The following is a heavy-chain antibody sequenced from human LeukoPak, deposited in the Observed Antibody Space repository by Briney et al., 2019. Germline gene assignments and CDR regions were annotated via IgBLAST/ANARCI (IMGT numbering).Heavy chain of an antibody. J-gene: IGHJ4*02. D-gene: IGHD2-15*01. V-gene: IGHV3-21*01. CDR1: GFTFSSYA. Sequence: GGSLRLSCEASGFTFSSYAIRWVRQAPGKGLEWVSSISSSSSYIYYADSVKGRFTISRDNAKNSLYLQMNSLRAEDTAVYYCARSPDCSGGSCYPDLTYWGQGTLVTVSS. CDR3: ARSPDCSGGSCYPDLTY. CDR2: ISSSSSYI.